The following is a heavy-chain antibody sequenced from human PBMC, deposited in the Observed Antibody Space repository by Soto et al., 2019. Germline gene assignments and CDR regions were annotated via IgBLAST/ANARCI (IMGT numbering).Heavy chain of an antibody. CDR1: GFSFSSHS. J-gene: IGHJ1*01. D-gene: IGHD3-9*01. Sequence: EVQLVESGGGLVQPGGFLRLSCAASGFSFSSHSMNWVRQAPGKGLEWVSYISSTSSIIYYADSVKGRFTTSRDNAKNSLYLQMNSLRDEDTAVYYWAIAKGWTDISFHPWGQGTLVIVSS. CDR3: AIAKGWTDISFHP. V-gene: IGHV3-48*02. CDR2: ISSTSSII.